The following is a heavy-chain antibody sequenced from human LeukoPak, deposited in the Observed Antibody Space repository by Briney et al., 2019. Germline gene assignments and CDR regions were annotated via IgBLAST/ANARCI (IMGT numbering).Heavy chain of an antibody. D-gene: IGHD2-2*01. CDR3: AKDRVVVPAATLNWFDP. CDR2: IYSGGIT. J-gene: IGHJ5*02. V-gene: IGHV3-53*01. Sequence: AGGSLRLSCAASGFTVSSNYMSWVRQAPGKGLEWVSVIYSGGITYYADSVKGRFTISRDNSKNTLYLQMNSLRAEDTAVYYCAKDRVVVPAATLNWFDPWGQGTLVTVSS. CDR1: GFTVSSNY.